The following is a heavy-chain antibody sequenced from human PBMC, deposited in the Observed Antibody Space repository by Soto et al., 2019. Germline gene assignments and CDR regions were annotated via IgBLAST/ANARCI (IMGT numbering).Heavy chain of an antibody. V-gene: IGHV3-33*01. J-gene: IGHJ6*02. CDR1: GFTFSSYG. Sequence: PGGSLRLSCAASGFTFSSYGMHWARQAPGKGLEWVAVIWYDGSNKYYADSVKGRFTISRDNSKNTLYLQMNSLRAEDTAVYYCERGHHPLRLNYGMDVWGQGTTVTVSS. CDR2: IWYDGSNK. D-gene: IGHD4-17*01. CDR3: ERGHHPLRLNYGMDV.